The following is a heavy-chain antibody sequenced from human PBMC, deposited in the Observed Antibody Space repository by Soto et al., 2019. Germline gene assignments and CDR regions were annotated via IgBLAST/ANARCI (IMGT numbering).Heavy chain of an antibody. V-gene: IGHV4-39*01. CDR2: IYYSGST. J-gene: IGHJ5*02. CDR1: GGSISSSSYY. CDR3: ARALGCSGGSCYSGVLWFDP. Sequence: SETLSLTCTVSGGSISSSSYYWGWIRQPPGKGLEWIGSIYYSGSTYYNPSLKGRVTISVDTSKNQFSLKLGSVTAADTAVYYCARALGCSGGSCYSGVLWFDPWGQGTLVTVSS. D-gene: IGHD2-15*01.